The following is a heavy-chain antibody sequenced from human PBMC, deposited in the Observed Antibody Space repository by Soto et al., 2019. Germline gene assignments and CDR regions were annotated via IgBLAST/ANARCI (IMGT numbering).Heavy chain of an antibody. CDR3: ARLTHDSSSWYLYYYYGMDV. V-gene: IGHV5-10-1*01. Sequence: GESLKISCKGSGYSFTSYWISWVRQMPGKGLEWMGRIDPSDSYTNYSPSFQGHVTISADKSISTAYLQWSSLKASDTAMYYCARLTHDSSSWYLYYYYGMDVWGQGTTVTVSS. J-gene: IGHJ6*02. CDR1: GYSFTSYW. CDR2: IDPSDSYT. D-gene: IGHD6-13*01.